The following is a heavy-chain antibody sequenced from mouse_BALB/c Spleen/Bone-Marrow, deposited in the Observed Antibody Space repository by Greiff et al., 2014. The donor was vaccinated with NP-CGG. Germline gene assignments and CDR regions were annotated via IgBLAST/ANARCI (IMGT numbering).Heavy chain of an antibody. CDR2: IYPGDGDT. D-gene: IGHD2-10*02. Sequence: QVQLQQPGAELVRPGSSVKISCKASGYAFSSYWMNWVKQRPGQGLEWIGQIYPGDGDTNYNGEFKGKATLTADKSSSTAYMQLSSLTSEDSAVYFCARQYGNYFDYWGQGTTLTVSS. CDR3: ARQYGNYFDY. J-gene: IGHJ2*01. V-gene: IGHV1-80*01. CDR1: GYAFSSYW.